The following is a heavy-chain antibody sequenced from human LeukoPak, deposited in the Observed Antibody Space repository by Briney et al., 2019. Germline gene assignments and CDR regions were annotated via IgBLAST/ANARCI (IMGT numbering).Heavy chain of an antibody. CDR1: GGTFSSYA. Sequence: ASVKVSCKASGGTFSSYAISWVRQAPGQGLEWMGGIIPIFGTANYAQKFQGRVTMTTDTSTSTAYMELRSLRSDDTAVYYCAREAGILFFDPWGQGTLVTVSS. V-gene: IGHV1-69*05. CDR2: IIPIFGTA. J-gene: IGHJ5*02. D-gene: IGHD6-13*01. CDR3: AREAGILFFDP.